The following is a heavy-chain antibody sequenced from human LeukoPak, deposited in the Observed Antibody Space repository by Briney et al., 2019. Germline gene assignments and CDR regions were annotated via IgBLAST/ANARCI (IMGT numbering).Heavy chain of an antibody. CDR2: MNPNGGNT. V-gene: IGHV1-8*03. J-gene: IGHJ6*03. Sequence: ASVKVSCKASGYTFTSYDINWVRQATGQGLEWMGWMNPNGGNTGYAQKFQGRVTITRNTSISTAYMELSSLRSEDTAVYYCARGGGNSVYYYYYMDVWGKGTTVTVSS. CDR3: ARGGGNSVYYYYYMDV. D-gene: IGHD4-23*01. CDR1: GYTFTSYD.